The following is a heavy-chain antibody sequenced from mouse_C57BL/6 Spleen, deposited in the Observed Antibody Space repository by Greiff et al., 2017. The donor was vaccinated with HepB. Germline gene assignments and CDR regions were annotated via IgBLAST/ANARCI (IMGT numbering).Heavy chain of an antibody. Sequence: VQLQQPGTELVKPGASAKLSCKASGYTFTSYWMHWVKQRPGQGLEWIGNINPSNGGTNYNEKFKSKATLTVDKSSSTAYMQLSSLTSEDSAVYYCAGVYYDYDRWYFDVWGTGTTVTVSS. CDR1: GYTFTSYW. CDR2: INPSNGGT. D-gene: IGHD2-4*01. J-gene: IGHJ1*03. CDR3: AGVYYDYDRWYFDV. V-gene: IGHV1-53*01.